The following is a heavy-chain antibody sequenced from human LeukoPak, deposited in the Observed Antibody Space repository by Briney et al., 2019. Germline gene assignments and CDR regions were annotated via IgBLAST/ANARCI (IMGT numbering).Heavy chain of an antibody. D-gene: IGHD7-27*01. CDR2: INPNSGDT. V-gene: IGHV1-2*02. CDR3: ARGLLTGIPFDY. Sequence: ASVKVSCKASGYTFTGYYMHWVRQAPGQGLEWMGWINPNSGDTNYAQKLQARVTMTRDTSISTAYMELSRLRSDDTAVYYCARGLLTGIPFDYWGQGTLVTVSS. J-gene: IGHJ4*02. CDR1: GYTFTGYY.